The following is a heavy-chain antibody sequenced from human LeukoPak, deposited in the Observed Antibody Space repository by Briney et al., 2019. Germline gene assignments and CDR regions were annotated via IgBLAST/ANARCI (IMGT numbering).Heavy chain of an antibody. CDR3: ARDLGTFTFDFDS. J-gene: IGHJ4*02. D-gene: IGHD1-26*01. V-gene: IGHV1-2*02. Sequence: ASVKVSCKASGYTFTGYYMHWVRQAPGQGLEWMGWINPNSGGTNYAQKFQGRVTLTTDTSISTAYMELNGLRSDDTAVYYCARDLGTFTFDFDSWGQGTLVTVSS. CDR2: INPNSGGT. CDR1: GYTFTGYY.